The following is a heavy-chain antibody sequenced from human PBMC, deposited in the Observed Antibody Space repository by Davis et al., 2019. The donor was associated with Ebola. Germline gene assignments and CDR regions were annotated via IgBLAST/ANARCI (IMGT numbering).Heavy chain of an antibody. Sequence: GGSLRLSCAASGFTFDGYAMHWVRQAPGKGLEWVSVIVGDGGSTYYADSVRGRFTISRDNAKNSLYLQMNSLRAEDTALYYCAKGRYQLLLSPGMDVWGQGTTVTVSS. V-gene: IGHV3-43*02. CDR1: GFTFDGYA. CDR3: AKGRYQLLLSPGMDV. D-gene: IGHD2-2*01. J-gene: IGHJ6*02. CDR2: IVGDGGST.